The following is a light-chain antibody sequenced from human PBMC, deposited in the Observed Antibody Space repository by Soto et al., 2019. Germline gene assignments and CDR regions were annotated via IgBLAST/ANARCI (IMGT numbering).Light chain of an antibody. V-gene: IGLV2-14*03. J-gene: IGLJ2*01. CDR2: DVS. Sequence: QSALTQPASVSGSPGQSITISCTGTINDIGGYNYVSWYQQHPGKVPKLLIYDVSNRPSGVSGRSSGSKSGNTASLTIAGLQADDEADYHCSSYTRSDTLIFGGGTKLTDL. CDR3: SSYTRSDTLI. CDR1: INDIGGYNY.